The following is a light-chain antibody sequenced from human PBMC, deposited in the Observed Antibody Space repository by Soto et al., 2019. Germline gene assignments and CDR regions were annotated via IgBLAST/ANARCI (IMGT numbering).Light chain of an antibody. CDR3: QQSYSTPPT. J-gene: IGKJ2*01. V-gene: IGKV1-39*01. CDR1: QSIRTY. CDR2: GGF. Sequence: DIQMTQSPSSLSASVGDRVTITCRASQSIRTYLNWYQQKPGKAPKLLIYGGFSLQSGAPSRFSGSGSGTDFTLTISSLQPEDFAVYYCQQSYSTPPTFGQRTKVEIK.